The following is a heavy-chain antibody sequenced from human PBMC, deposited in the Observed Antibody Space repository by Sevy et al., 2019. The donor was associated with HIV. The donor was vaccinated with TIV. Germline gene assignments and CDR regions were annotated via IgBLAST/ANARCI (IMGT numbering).Heavy chain of an antibody. Sequence: GGSLRLSCAASGFTFDDYAMHWVRQAPGKGLEWVSGISWHSANIGYADSVKGRFTISRDNAKNSLYLQMNSLRAEDTALYHCAKAENRPYSSGWYDYWGQGTLVTVSS. J-gene: IGHJ4*02. D-gene: IGHD6-19*01. CDR2: ISWHSANI. CDR3: AKAENRPYSSGWYDY. V-gene: IGHV3-9*01. CDR1: GFTFDDYA.